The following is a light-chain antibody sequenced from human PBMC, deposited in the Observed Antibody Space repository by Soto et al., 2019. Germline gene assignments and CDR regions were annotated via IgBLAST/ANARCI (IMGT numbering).Light chain of an antibody. CDR3: QQYNNWPLT. CDR1: QRVSNN. J-gene: IGKJ4*01. Sequence: EIVMTQSPATLSVSPGERATLSCRASQRVSNNFAWYQQKPGQPPRLLIYAASTRATGIPARFSGSRAGTEFTPTISSLQSEDCAVYYCQQYNNWPLTFGGGTKVEIK. CDR2: AAS. V-gene: IGKV3-15*01.